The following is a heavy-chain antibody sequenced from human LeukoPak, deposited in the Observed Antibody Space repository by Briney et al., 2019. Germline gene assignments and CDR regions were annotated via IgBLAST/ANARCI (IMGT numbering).Heavy chain of an antibody. CDR1: GFALSTYA. CDR3: LKGSQGPIWQQLVPDH. J-gene: IGHJ4*02. Sequence: GGSLRLSCLATGFALSTYAMHWVRQAPGKGLEHVSTISTDGRNTYYADSVKGRFTISRDTSKNTLYLQMSRLRGDDTAVYYCLKGSQGPIWQQLVPDHWGQGTQVTVSS. V-gene: IGHV3-64D*06. CDR2: ISTDGRNT. D-gene: IGHD6-13*01.